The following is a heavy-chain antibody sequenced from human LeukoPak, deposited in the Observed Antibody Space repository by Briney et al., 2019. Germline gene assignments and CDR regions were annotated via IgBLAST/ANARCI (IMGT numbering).Heavy chain of an antibody. V-gene: IGHV4-34*01. Sequence: SETLSLTCAVYGGSFSGYYWSWIRQPPGKGLEWIGEINHSGSTNYNPSLKGRVTISVDTSKNQFSLKLSSVTAADTAVYYCARGAGDIVVVPAARTYYYYYYMDVWGKGTTVTVSS. CDR3: ARGAGDIVVVPAARTYYYYYYMDV. J-gene: IGHJ6*03. CDR2: INHSGST. CDR1: GGSFSGYY. D-gene: IGHD2-2*01.